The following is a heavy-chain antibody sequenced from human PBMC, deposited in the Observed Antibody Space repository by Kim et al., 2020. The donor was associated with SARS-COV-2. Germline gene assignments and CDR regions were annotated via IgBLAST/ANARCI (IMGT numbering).Heavy chain of an antibody. CDR1: GFTFTNYW. Sequence: GGSLRLSCAASGFTFTNYWMHWVRQAPGKGLVWVSRIRPDGSETGYSDSGRGRFTISRDIAKNMLYLQMNSLTAEDTAVYYCTRDARLTIVSPGAFDIWGRGTMVTVSS. CDR3: TRDARLTIVSPGAFDI. V-gene: IGHV3-74*01. CDR2: IRPDGSET. D-gene: IGHD3-10*01. J-gene: IGHJ3*02.